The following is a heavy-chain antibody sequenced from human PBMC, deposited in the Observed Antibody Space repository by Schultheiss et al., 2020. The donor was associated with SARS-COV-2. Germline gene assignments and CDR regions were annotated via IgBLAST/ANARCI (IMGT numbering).Heavy chain of an antibody. CDR3: ARGVGGWAWYFDL. Sequence: SVKVSCKASGGTFSSYAISWVRQAPGQGLEWMGRIIPILGIANYAQKFQGRVTITADKSTSTAYMELSSLRSEDTAVYYCARGVGGWAWYFDLWGRGTLVTVSS. CDR1: GGTFSSYA. V-gene: IGHV1-69*04. J-gene: IGHJ2*01. CDR2: IIPILGIA. D-gene: IGHD3-3*01.